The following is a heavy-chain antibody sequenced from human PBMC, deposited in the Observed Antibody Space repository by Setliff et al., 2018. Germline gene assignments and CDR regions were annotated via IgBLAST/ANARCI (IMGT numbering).Heavy chain of an antibody. V-gene: IGHV1-69*05. CDR3: AREGVDTRSSTDYRYYMDV. Sequence: SVKVSCKASGGTFSSYAISWVRQAPGQGLEWMGGIIPIFGTANYAQKFQGRVTITTDESTSTAYMELSSLRSEGTAVYYCAREGVDTRSSTDYRYYMDVWGKGTTVTVSS. J-gene: IGHJ6*03. CDR1: GGTFSSYA. CDR2: IIPIFGTA. D-gene: IGHD5-18*01.